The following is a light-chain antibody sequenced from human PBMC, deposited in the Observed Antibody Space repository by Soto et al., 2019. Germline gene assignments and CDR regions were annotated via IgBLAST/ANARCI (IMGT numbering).Light chain of an antibody. CDR3: LHYNSYPFP. CDR2: AAS. Sequence: DIQMTQSPSSLSASVGDRVTITCRASQGIREDLGWYQQKPGKVPKRLIYAASSLLSGVPSRFSGSRSGTEFSLTISSLPPEDFAAYYCLHYNSYPFPFGQGNKLDI. CDR1: QGIRED. V-gene: IGKV1-17*01. J-gene: IGKJ2*01.